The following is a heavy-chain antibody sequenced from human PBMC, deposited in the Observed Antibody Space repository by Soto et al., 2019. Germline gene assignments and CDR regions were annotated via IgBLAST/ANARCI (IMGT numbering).Heavy chain of an antibody. J-gene: IGHJ6*02. CDR2: ISSSSSTI. V-gene: IGHV3-48*02. CDR1: GFTLSSYS. CDR3: ARDNPRSSGWDV. Sequence: EVQLVESGGGLVQPGGSLRLSCEASGFTLSSYSMNWARQAPGQGLEWVSYISSSSSTIYYADSVKGRFTISRDNAKNSLYLQMNRLRDQDTAVYYCARDNPRSSGWDVRGQGTTVTVSS.